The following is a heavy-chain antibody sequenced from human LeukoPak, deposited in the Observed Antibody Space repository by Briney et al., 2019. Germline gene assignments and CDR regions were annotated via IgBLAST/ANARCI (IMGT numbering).Heavy chain of an antibody. V-gene: IGHV1-8*01. J-gene: IGHJ4*02. CDR1: GYTFTGFD. CDR2: MNPNSGNT. CDR3: ARDVRGGSYYQNPTHFDY. D-gene: IGHD1-26*01. Sequence: GASVKVSCKASGYTFTGFDINWVRQATGQGLEWMGWMNPNSGNTGYAQKFQGRVTMTRNTSISTAYMELSSLRSDDTAVYYCARDVRGGSYYQNPTHFDYWGQGTLVTVSS.